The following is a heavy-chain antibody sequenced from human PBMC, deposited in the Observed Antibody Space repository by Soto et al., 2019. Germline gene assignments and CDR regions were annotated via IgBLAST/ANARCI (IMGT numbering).Heavy chain of an antibody. CDR1: GGSISSGGDY. D-gene: IGHD3-10*01. J-gene: IGHJ4*02. CDR2: IYYSGST. Sequence: PSETLSLSCTVSGGSISSGGDYWIWIRQPPGKGLEWIGYIYYSGSTYYNPSLKSRVTISVDTSKNQFSLKLSSVTAADTAVYYCARAPPLRFGGAPPDYWGQGTLVTVSS. V-gene: IGHV4-30-4*01. CDR3: ARAPPLRFGGAPPDY.